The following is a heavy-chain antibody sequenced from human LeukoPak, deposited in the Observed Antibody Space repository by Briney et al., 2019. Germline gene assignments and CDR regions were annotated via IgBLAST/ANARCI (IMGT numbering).Heavy chain of an antibody. CDR3: ARATYYYESSGYSDAFDI. V-gene: IGHV1-2*02. J-gene: IGHJ3*02. D-gene: IGHD3-22*01. Sequence: ASVKVSCKASGYTFNGYYMHWVRQAPGQGLEWMGWTNPNSGGTNYAQNFQGRVTMTSDTSISTAYMELSSLKSDDTAVYYCARATYYYESSGYSDAFDIWGQGTVVTVSS. CDR1: GYTFNGYY. CDR2: TNPNSGGT.